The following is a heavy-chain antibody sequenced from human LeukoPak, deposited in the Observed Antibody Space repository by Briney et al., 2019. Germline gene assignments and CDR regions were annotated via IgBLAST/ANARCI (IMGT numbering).Heavy chain of an antibody. J-gene: IGHJ4*02. Sequence: GGSLRLSCAASGFTFSSYAMSWVRQAPGKGLEWVSAISGSGDSTYYADSVKGRFTISRDNSKNTLYLQMNSLRAEDTAVYYCAKVDVKIQDTAIPELFDYWGQGTLVTVSS. D-gene: IGHD5-18*01. CDR1: GFTFSSYA. V-gene: IGHV3-23*01. CDR3: AKVDVKIQDTAIPELFDY. CDR2: ISGSGDST.